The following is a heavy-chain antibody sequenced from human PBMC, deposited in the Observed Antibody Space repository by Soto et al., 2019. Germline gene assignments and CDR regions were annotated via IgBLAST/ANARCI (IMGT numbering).Heavy chain of an antibody. CDR2: IKSKINGGTA. CDR1: GFIFSNAW. CDR3: TTDSSRAITVVRFGD. D-gene: IGHD2-2*01. Sequence: GGSLRLSCAPSGFIFSNAWINWVRQVHGNGLDWIGRIKSKINGGTADYAAPVQGIFAVSRDASKNMVFLQLNSLKTEETGQYCCTTDSSRAITVVRFGDWGQRAVVSVS. J-gene: IGHJ4*02. V-gene: IGHV3-15*07.